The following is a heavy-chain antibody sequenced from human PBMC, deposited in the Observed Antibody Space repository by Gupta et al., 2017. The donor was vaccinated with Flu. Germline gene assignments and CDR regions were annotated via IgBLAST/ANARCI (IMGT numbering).Heavy chain of an antibody. V-gene: IGHV3-30*18. J-gene: IGHJ3*01. CDR3: VKDRQLWPGGSFDV. CDR2: ISWDGDNE. CDR1: AFIFDSYG. D-gene: IGHD5-18*01. Sequence: QVQMVEAGGGVVQPGRTLRLTCPASAFIFDSYGLHGVRQAPGKGLGWVAVISWDGDNEYYADSAKGRFSISRDNSKNTLYLQMNSLTADDTAVYYCVKDRQLWPGGSFDVWGQGTVVTVSS.